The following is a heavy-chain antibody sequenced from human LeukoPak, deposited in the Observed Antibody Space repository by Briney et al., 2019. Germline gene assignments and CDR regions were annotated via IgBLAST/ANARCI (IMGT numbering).Heavy chain of an antibody. D-gene: IGHD1-26*01. J-gene: IGHJ4*02. CDR1: GFTFSSYA. V-gene: IGHV3-23*01. CDR2: ISGSGGST. CDR3: AKDSVGDFDY. Sequence: PGGSLRLSCAASGFTFSSYAMSWVHQAPGKGLEWVSAISGSGGSTYYADSVKGRFTISRDISKNTLYLQMNSLRAEDTAVYYCAKDSVGDFDYWGQGTLVTVSS.